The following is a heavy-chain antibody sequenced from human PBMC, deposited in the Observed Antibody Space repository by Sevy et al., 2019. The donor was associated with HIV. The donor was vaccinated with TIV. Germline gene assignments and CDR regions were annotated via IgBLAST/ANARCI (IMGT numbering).Heavy chain of an antibody. Sequence: SETLSLTCIVSGGSISSYYWSWIRQPPGKGLEWIGYIYYSGSTNYNSSLKSRVTISVDTSKNQFSLKLSSVTAADTAVYYCARLGKWGGLAFDIWGHGTMVTVSS. CDR2: IYYSGST. J-gene: IGHJ3*02. CDR1: GGSISSYY. D-gene: IGHD1-26*01. V-gene: IGHV4-59*01. CDR3: ARLGKWGGLAFDI.